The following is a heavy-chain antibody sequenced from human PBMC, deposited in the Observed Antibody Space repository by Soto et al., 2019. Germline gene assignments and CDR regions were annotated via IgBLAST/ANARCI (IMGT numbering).Heavy chain of an antibody. D-gene: IGHD5-12*01. CDR3: ARDDLRRDGYNSGLGY. CDR2: ASQLGTT. Sequence: SETLSLTCAVSGGYISGYWGWVRQPPGKGLEWIGEASQLGTTKYNPSLKSRVTITVDMSKNQFSLKLTSLTAADTAVYYCARDDLRRDGYNSGLGYWGQGTLVTVSS. J-gene: IGHJ4*02. V-gene: IGHV4-4*02. CDR1: GGYISGY.